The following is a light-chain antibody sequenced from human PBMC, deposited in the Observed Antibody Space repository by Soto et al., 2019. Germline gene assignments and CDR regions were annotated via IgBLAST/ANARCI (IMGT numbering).Light chain of an antibody. J-gene: IGKJ5*01. CDR1: QSVTSN. Sequence: EIVMTQSQATLSVSPGERATLSCRASQSVTSNLAWYQQKPGQAPRLLIYGASTRATGIPARFSGSVSGTELTLTVSTVQSEDFAVYYCQQYNNWPPTCGQGTLLEI. CDR2: GAS. CDR3: QQYNNWPPT. V-gene: IGKV3-15*01.